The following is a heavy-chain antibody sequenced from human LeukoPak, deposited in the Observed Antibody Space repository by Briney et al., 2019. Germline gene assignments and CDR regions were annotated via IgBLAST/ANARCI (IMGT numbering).Heavy chain of an antibody. J-gene: IGHJ4*02. CDR2: IYYSGST. D-gene: IGHD3-22*01. V-gene: IGHV4-59*08. Sequence: SETLSLTCTVSGGSISSYYWIWIRQPPGKGLEWIGYIYYSGSTDYNPSLKSRVTISVDTSKNQFSLKLTSVTAADTAVYYCARHTGSGYYDYWGQGTLVTVSS. CDR3: ARHTGSGYYDY. CDR1: GGSISSYY.